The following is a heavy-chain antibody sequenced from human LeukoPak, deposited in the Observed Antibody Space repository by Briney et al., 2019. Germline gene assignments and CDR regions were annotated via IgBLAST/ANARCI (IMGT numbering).Heavy chain of an antibody. CDR1: GFTFGSYS. Sequence: GGSLRLSCAASGFTFGSYSMNWVRQAPGKGLEWVSSISSSSSYIYYADSVKGRFTISRDNAKNSLYLQMNSLRAEDTAVYYCARAGITMVRGVITHWGQGTLVTVSS. CDR2: ISSSSSYI. CDR3: ARAGITMVRGVITH. V-gene: IGHV3-21*01. J-gene: IGHJ4*02. D-gene: IGHD3-10*01.